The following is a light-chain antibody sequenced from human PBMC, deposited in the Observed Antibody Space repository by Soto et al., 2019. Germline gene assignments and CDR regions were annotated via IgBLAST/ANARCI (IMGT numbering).Light chain of an antibody. V-gene: IGKV1-6*01. CDR1: QGIRND. CDR2: AAA. Sequence: AIQMTQSPSSLSASVGDRVTIACRASQGIRNDLGWYQQKPGEAPTVLIFAAASLQRGVPSRFSGSGSGTDFTLTIRSLQPEDFATYYCLQDYNYPHTFGQGTKVEIK. J-gene: IGKJ1*01. CDR3: LQDYNYPHT.